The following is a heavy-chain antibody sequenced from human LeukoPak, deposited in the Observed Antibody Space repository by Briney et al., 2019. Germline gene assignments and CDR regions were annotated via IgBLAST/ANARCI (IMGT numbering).Heavy chain of an antibody. CDR3: ASSSYSSSSA. D-gene: IGHD6-6*01. J-gene: IGHJ5*02. CDR1: GITFTNYW. Sequence: GGSLRLSCAASGITFTNYWTIWVSQAPGKGLEWVANINEDGSQKYYVGSVEGRFTISRDNAKNSVFLQMNSLRAEDTAVYYCASSSYSSSSAWGQGTLVTVSS. V-gene: IGHV3-7*01. CDR2: INEDGSQK.